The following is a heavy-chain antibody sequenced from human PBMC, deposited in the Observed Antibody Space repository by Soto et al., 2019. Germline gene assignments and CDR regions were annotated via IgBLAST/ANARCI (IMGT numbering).Heavy chain of an antibody. CDR1: GFTFSGYE. V-gene: IGHV3-48*03. D-gene: IGHD2-15*01. J-gene: IGHJ4*02. Sequence: GGSLRLSCAASGFTFSGYEMNWVRQSPGKGLEWVSYISSSGSTIYYADSVKGRFTISRDNAKNSLYLQMNSLRAEDTAVYYCARDTPGPTDYFDYWGQGTLVTVSS. CDR3: ARDTPGPTDYFDY. CDR2: ISSSGSTI.